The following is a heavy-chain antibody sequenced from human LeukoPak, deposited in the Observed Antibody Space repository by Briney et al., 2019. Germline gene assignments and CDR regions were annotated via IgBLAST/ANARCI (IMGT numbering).Heavy chain of an antibody. D-gene: IGHD3-22*01. V-gene: IGHV3-43D*03. CDR1: GFPFDDYA. Sequence: GGSLRLSCVASGFPFDDYAMHWVRQAPGKGLEWISLINWDGSRTYYADSVKGRFTISRDNAKNSLYLQMNSLRAEDTAVYYCARDLGQYYDTSDNWFDPWGQGTLVTVSS. CDR3: ARDLGQYYDTSDNWFDP. J-gene: IGHJ5*02. CDR2: INWDGSRT.